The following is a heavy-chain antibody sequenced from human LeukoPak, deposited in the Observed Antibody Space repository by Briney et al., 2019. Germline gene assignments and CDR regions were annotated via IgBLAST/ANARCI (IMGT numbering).Heavy chain of an antibody. D-gene: IGHD2-2*02. CDR1: GFTFSSYA. CDR2: ISGSGGST. CDR3: AKDYEGYCSSTSCYIFDY. J-gene: IGHJ4*02. Sequence: PGGSLRLSCAASGFTFSSYAMSWVRQAPGKGLEWVSAISGSGGSTYYVDSVKGRFTISRDNSKNTLYLQMNSLRAEDTAVYYCAKDYEGYCSSTSCYIFDYWGQGTLVTVSS. V-gene: IGHV3-23*01.